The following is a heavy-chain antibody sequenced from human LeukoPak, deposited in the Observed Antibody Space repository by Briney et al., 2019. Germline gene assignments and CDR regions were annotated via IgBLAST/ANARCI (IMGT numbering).Heavy chain of an antibody. V-gene: IGHV4-59*08. J-gene: IGHJ3*02. D-gene: IGHD5/OR15-5a*01. CDR2: VYYSGSN. Sequence: SETLSLTCTVSGGSISTYYLSWIRQSPGKGLEWIGSVYYSGSNNYNPSLKNRVSISVETSKNQFIFELSIVTAPDTAVYYWAVNSTKHTFDIWGQGTLVTVSS. CDR1: GGSISTYY. CDR3: AVNSTKHTFDI.